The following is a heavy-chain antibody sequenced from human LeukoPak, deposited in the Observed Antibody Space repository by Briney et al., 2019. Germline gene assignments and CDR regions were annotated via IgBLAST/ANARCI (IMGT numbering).Heavy chain of an antibody. CDR1: GFTFSSYE. D-gene: IGHD5-12*01. CDR2: ISSSGNTI. J-gene: IGHJ4*02. CDR3: ARERGYSGYDYFIDSPSDY. Sequence: GGSLRLSCAASGFTFSSYEMNWVRQAPGKGLEWVSYISSSGNTIYHGDSVKGRFTISRDNAKNSLYLQMNSLRAEDTAVYYCARERGYSGYDYFIDSPSDYWGQGTLVTVSS. V-gene: IGHV3-48*03.